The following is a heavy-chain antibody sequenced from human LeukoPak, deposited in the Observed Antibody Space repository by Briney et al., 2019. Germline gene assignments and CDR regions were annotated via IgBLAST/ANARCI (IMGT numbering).Heavy chain of an antibody. J-gene: IGHJ2*01. Sequence: SETLSLTCAVYGGSSSGYYWSWLRQPPGKGLEWIGEINHSGSTNYNPSLKSRVTISVDTSKNQFSLKLTSVTAADTAVYYCARLRGAGSWYFDLWGRGTLVTVSS. D-gene: IGHD3-10*01. CDR1: GGSSSGYY. CDR2: INHSGST. CDR3: ARLRGAGSWYFDL. V-gene: IGHV4-34*01.